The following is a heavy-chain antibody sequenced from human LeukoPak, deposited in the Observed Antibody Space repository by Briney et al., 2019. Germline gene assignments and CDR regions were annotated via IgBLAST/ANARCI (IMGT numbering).Heavy chain of an antibody. J-gene: IGHJ5*02. D-gene: IGHD2-2*01. CDR1: GYTFTXXY. CDR3: ARRQTYCSSTSCYYNWFDP. Sequence: ASVKVSCKASGYTFTXXYMHWVRQAPGQXXEWMGWINPNSGGTNYAQKFQGRVTMTRDTSISTAYMELSRLRSDDTAVYYCARRQTYCSSTSCYYNWFDPWGQGTLVTVSS. CDR2: INPNSGGT. V-gene: IGHV1-2*02.